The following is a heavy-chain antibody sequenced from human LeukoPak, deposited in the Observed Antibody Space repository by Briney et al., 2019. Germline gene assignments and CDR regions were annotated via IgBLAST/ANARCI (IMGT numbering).Heavy chain of an antibody. CDR1: GYTFTGYY. CDR2: INPNSGGT. D-gene: IGHD3-22*01. J-gene: IGHJ4*02. Sequence: ASVKVSCKASGYTFTGYYMHWVRQAPGQGLEWMGWINPNSGGTNYAQKFQGRATMTRDTSISTAYMELSRLRSDDTAVYYCARGKSSGYYYGGFDYWGQGTLVTVSS. V-gene: IGHV1-2*02. CDR3: ARGKSSGYYYGGFDY.